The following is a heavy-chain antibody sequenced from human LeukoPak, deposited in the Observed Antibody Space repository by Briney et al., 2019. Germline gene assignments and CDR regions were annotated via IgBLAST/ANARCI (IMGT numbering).Heavy chain of an antibody. CDR2: ISAYNGNT. Sequence: ASVKVSCKASGYTFTSYGISWVRQAPGQGLEWMGWISAYNGNTNYAQKLQGRVTMTRDTSTSTVYMELSSLRSEDTAVYYCARARETNWELLSLDAFDIWGQGTMVTVSS. CDR1: GYTFTSYG. CDR3: ARARETNWELLSLDAFDI. D-gene: IGHD1-26*01. V-gene: IGHV1-18*01. J-gene: IGHJ3*02.